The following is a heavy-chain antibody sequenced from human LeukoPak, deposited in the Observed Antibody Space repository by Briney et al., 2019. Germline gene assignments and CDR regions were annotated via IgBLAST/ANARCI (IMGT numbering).Heavy chain of an antibody. Sequence: GGSLRLSCAASGSTFSNYNMNWVRQAPGKGLEWVSYLSSSSNTIYYADSVKGRFTISRDNAKNSLYLQMNSLRAEDTAVYYCATESGTYSGTCFDYWGQGTLVTVSS. CDR1: GSTFSNYN. V-gene: IGHV3-48*01. J-gene: IGHJ4*02. D-gene: IGHD1-26*01. CDR3: ATESGTYSGTCFDY. CDR2: LSSSSNTI.